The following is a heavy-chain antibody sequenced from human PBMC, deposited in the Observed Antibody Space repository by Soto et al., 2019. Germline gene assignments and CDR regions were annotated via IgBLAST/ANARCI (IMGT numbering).Heavy chain of an antibody. V-gene: IGHV1-69*13. D-gene: IGHD2-15*01. CDR3: ATDVDSGSGGSCYAY. CDR1: GATFSSYA. CDR2: IMPIFATA. Sequence: SVKISCKASGATFSSYAISWVRQVPEQGLEWMGGIMPIFATANYAQKFQGRVTITADESTSPAYMELSSLRSEDTAVYYCATDVDSGSGGSCYAYWGQETLLTASS. J-gene: IGHJ4*02.